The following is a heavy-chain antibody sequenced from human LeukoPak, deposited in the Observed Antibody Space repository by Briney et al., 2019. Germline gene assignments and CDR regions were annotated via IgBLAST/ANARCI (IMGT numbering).Heavy chain of an antibody. D-gene: IGHD6-13*01. CDR2: VYYTGST. V-gene: IGHV4-59*08. J-gene: IGHJ4*02. CDR3: TRLGQNSSSWYPDY. CDR1: GGAINSYY. Sequence: PSETLSLTCSVSGGAINSYYWSWIRQPPGEGLEWVGYVYYTGSTNYNPSLKSRVTISVDTSKNQFSLKVSSVSAADTAVYYCTRLGQNSSSWYPDYLGQGTLVTVSS.